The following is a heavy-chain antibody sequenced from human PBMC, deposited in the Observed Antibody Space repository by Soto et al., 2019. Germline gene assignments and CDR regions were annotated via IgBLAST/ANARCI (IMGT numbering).Heavy chain of an antibody. V-gene: IGHV3-23*01. CDR2: ISGGGGST. CDR1: GFTFSSYA. D-gene: IGHD6-13*01. CDR3: AIPPGCTYSSSWYYV. J-gene: IGHJ6*02. Sequence: PGGSLRLSCAASGFTFSSYAMSWVRQAPGKGLEWVSAISGGGGSTYYADSVKGRFTISRDNSKNTLYLQMNSLRAEDTAVYYCAIPPGCTYSSSWYYVWGQGTTVTVSS.